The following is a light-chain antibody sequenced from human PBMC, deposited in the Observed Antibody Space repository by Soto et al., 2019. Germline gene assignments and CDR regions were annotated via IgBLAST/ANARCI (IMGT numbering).Light chain of an antibody. CDR1: QSVNSD. CDR3: QQYNKWPLT. CDR2: DAS. J-gene: IGKJ3*01. Sequence: EMVLTQSPGTLSLSPGERAILSCRASQSVNSDYLAWYQQKPGQAPRLLIYDASNRATGIPARFSGSGSGTDFTLTISSLQSEDFAVYYCQQYNKWPLTFGPGTKVDI. V-gene: IGKV3D-15*01.